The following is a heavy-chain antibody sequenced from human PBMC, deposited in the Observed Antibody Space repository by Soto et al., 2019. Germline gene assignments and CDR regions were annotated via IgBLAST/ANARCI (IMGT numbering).Heavy chain of an antibody. Sequence: EVQLVESGGGLVQPGRSLRLSCAASGFTFDDYAMHWVRQAPGKGLEWVSGITWKSGSIDYADSVKGRFTISRDNAKNSLYLQMNSLRDEDTAVYYCERRGYSYGYFDYWGQGSLVTVSS. CDR3: ERRGYSYGYFDY. CDR2: ITWKSGSI. V-gene: IGHV3-9*01. J-gene: IGHJ4*02. CDR1: GFTFDDYA. D-gene: IGHD5-18*01.